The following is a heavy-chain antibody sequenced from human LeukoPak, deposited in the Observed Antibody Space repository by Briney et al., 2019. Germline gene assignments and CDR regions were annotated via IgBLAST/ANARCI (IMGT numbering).Heavy chain of an antibody. V-gene: IGHV3-53*01. Sequence: GGSLRLSCAASGFTVSSNYMTWVRQAPGKGLEWVSVIYSGGSTYYADSVRGRFTISRDNAKNSLYLQMNSLRAEDTAVYYCARDRYSNYESDVWGQGTTVTVSS. D-gene: IGHD4-11*01. CDR3: ARDRYSNYESDV. CDR1: GFTVSSNY. J-gene: IGHJ6*02. CDR2: IYSGGST.